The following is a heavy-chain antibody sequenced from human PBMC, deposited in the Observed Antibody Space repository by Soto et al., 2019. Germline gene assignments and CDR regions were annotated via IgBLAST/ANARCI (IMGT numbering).Heavy chain of an antibody. CDR2: ISSSSSYI. CDR3: ARETSYGPYFDY. CDR1: GFTFSSYS. J-gene: IGHJ4*02. Sequence: LRLSCAASGFTFSSYSMNWVRQAPGKGLEWVSSISSSSSYIYYADSVKGRFTISRDNAKNSLYLQMNSLRAEDTAVYYCARETSYGPYFDYWGQGTLVTVSS. D-gene: IGHD5-18*01. V-gene: IGHV3-21*01.